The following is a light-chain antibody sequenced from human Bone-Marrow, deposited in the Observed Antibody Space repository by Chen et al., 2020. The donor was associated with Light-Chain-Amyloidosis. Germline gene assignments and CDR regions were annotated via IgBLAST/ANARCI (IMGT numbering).Light chain of an antibody. CDR3: QVWDRSSDRPV. V-gene: IGLV3-21*02. CDR2: DDS. CDR1: NIGSTI. Sequence: SSVLTQPSPVSVAPGQTATIACGGNNIGSTIVHWYQQSPGQAPLLVVYDDSDRPSGIPGRLSGSNSGNTATLTISRVEAEDEADYYCQVWDRSSDRPVFGGGTKLTVL. J-gene: IGLJ3*02.